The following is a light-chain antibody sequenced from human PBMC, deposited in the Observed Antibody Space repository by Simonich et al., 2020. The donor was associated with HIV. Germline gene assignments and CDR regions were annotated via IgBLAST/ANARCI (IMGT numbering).Light chain of an antibody. CDR1: QSVRRH. CDR2: GAS. CDR3: QQYNNWPPIT. V-gene: IGKV3-15*01. Sequence: EIVMTQSPATLSVSQGERATLSCRASQSVRRHLARYQQKPAQAPRLLIYGASTRATGIPARFSGSGSGTEFTLTISSLQSEDFAVYYCQQYNNWPPITFGQGTRLEIK. J-gene: IGKJ5*01.